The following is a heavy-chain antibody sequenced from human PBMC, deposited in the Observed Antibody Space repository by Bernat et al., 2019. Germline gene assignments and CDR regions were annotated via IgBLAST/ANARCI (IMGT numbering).Heavy chain of an antibody. CDR3: ARGTSTSAPYMDV. J-gene: IGHJ6*03. CDR2: ISSSSSYT. CDR1: GFTFSSYA. Sequence: VQVVESGGGVVQPGRSLRLSCAASGFTFSSYAMHWVRQAPGKGLEWVSYISSSSSYTNYADSVKGRFTISRDNAKNSLYLQMNSLRAEDTAVYYCARGTSTSAPYMDVWGKGTTVTVSS. V-gene: IGHV3-21*05.